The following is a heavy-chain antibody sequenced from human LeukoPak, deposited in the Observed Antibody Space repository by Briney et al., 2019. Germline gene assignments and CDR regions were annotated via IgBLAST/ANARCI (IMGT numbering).Heavy chain of an antibody. D-gene: IGHD5-24*01. Sequence: SETLSLTCTVSGGSISSYYWSWIRQPPGKGLEWIGYIYYSGSTNYNPSLKSRVTISVDTSKNQFSLKLSSVTAADTAVYYCARGDGYISFDYWGQETLVTVSS. V-gene: IGHV4-59*01. CDR3: ARGDGYISFDY. CDR1: GGSISSYY. CDR2: IYYSGST. J-gene: IGHJ4*02.